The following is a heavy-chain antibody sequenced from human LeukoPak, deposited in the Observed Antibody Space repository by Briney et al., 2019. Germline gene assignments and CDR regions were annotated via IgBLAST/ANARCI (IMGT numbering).Heavy chain of an antibody. Sequence: GGSLRLSCAASGFTFSNYAMNWVRQAPGKGLEWVANIKQDGSEKYYVDSVKGRFTISRDNAKNSLYLQMNSLRAEDTAVYYCASPEWLPDSIDIWGQGTMVTVAS. CDR1: GFTFSNYA. J-gene: IGHJ3*02. CDR3: ASPEWLPDSIDI. V-gene: IGHV3-7*01. CDR2: IKQDGSEK. D-gene: IGHD3-3*01.